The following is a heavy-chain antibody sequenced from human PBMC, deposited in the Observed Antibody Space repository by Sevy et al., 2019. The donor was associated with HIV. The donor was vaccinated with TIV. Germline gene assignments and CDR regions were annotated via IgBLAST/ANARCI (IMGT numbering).Heavy chain of an antibody. CDR3: AFGGGLHV. D-gene: IGHD2-15*01. CDR1: GFILSSNE. Sequence: GGSLRLSCAASGFILSSNELNWVRQAPGNGLEWVSYISGSGGTIYYAYSVEGRFTISSDNAKNSLFLQMNTLRAEDTAIYYCAFGGGLHVWGQGTMVTVSS. V-gene: IGHV3-48*03. CDR2: ISGSGGTI. J-gene: IGHJ6*02.